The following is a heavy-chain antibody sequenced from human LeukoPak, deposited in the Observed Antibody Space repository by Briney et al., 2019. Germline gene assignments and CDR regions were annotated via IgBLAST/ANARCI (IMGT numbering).Heavy chain of an antibody. CDR3: AREDHSKYEY. CDR1: GFSFSSYW. CDR2: IKQDGSEK. D-gene: IGHD4-11*01. Sequence: PGGSLRFSCVASGFSFSSYWMAWVRQAPGKGPEWVASIKQDGSEKFYADSVKGRFTISKDNAQNSLYLRMNSLRGEDTAVYYCAREDHSKYEYWGQGTPVTVSS. V-gene: IGHV3-7*01. J-gene: IGHJ4*02.